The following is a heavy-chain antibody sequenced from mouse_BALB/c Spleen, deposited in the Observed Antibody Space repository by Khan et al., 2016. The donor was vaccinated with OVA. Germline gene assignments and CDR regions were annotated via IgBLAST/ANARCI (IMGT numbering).Heavy chain of an antibody. Sequence: EVELVESGGGLVKPGGSLKLSCSASGFIFSSYAMSWVRQIPEKRLEWVATISTGGHYTFYPDSVKGRFPISRAHAKNTVYLQMSRLRSEDTAIDYCARSLVDYHAMDYWGQGTSVTVSS. CDR1: GFIFSSYA. D-gene: IGHD2-2*01. CDR3: ARSLVDYHAMDY. J-gene: IGHJ4*01. CDR2: ISTGGHYT. V-gene: IGHV5-9-3*01.